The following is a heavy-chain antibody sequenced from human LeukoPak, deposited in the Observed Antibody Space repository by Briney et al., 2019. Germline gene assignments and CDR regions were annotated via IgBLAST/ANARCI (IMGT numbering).Heavy chain of an antibody. V-gene: IGHV3-23*01. Sequence: GGSRRLSCAAFGFTFSSYAMSWVRQAPGKGLEWVSAISGSGGSTYYADSVKGRFTISRDNSKNTLYLQMNSLRAEDTAVYYCANHYYDSSGYYGPFDYWGQGTLVTVSS. D-gene: IGHD3-22*01. CDR3: ANHYYDSSGYYGPFDY. CDR2: ISGSGGST. J-gene: IGHJ4*02. CDR1: GFTFSSYA.